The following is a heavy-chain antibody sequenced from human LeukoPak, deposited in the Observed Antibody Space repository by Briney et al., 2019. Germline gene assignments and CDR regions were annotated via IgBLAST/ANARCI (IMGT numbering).Heavy chain of an antibody. CDR1: GFTFSSYT. D-gene: IGHD3-10*01. Sequence: GESLRLSCATSGFTFSSYTMTWVRQAPGKGLEYVSGIGTSAGSTIYADSVKGRFTNYRDNSKNTVYLQMDSLRVEDTAVYYCAKDPNWDRGYWGQGTLVTVSS. CDR3: AKDPNWDRGY. V-gene: IGHV3-23*01. CDR2: IGTSAGST. J-gene: IGHJ4*02.